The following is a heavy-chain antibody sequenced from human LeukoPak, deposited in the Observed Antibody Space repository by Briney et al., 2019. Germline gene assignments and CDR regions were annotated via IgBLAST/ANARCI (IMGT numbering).Heavy chain of an antibody. D-gene: IGHD4-23*01. Sequence: PSETLSPTCTVSGGSVSSSSYCWGWIRQPPGKGLEWIGSIYCSGSTYYDPSLKSRVTISVDTSKNQFSLKLSSVTAADTAVYYCADGGNLYWGQGTLVTVSS. CDR1: GGSVSSSSYC. V-gene: IGHV4-39*01. CDR3: ADGGNLY. J-gene: IGHJ4*02. CDR2: IYCSGST.